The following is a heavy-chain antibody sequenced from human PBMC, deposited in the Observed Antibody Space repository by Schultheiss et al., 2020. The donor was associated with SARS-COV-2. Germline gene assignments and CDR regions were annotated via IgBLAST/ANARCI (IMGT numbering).Heavy chain of an antibody. CDR3: AREDWNDPWVPGY. D-gene: IGHD1-1*01. CDR2: ISSDGRAT. CDR1: GFAFSRHA. V-gene: IGHV3-64*04. Sequence: GESLKISCSASGFAFSRHAVQWVRQAPGKGLQYVSAISSDGRATYYADSVKGRFTVSRDNFKNTLYLQMNSLRAEDTAVYYCAREDWNDPWVPGYWGQGTLVTVSS. J-gene: IGHJ4*02.